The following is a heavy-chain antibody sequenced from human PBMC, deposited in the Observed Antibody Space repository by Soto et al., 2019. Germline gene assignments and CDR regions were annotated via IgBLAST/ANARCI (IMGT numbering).Heavy chain of an antibody. D-gene: IGHD3-10*01. J-gene: IGHJ6*02. CDR3: ARLRGLWFGELADYGMDV. V-gene: IGHV5-10-1*01. CDR2: IDPSDSYT. Sequence: GESLKISCKGSGYSFTSYWISWVRQMPGKGLEWMGRIDPSDSYTNYSPSFQGHVTISADKSISTAYLQWSSLKASDTAMYYCARLRGLWFGELADYGMDVWGQGTTVTVSS. CDR1: GYSFTSYW.